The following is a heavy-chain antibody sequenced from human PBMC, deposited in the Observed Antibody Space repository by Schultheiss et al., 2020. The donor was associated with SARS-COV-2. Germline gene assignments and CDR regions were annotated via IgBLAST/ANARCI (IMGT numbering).Heavy chain of an antibody. V-gene: IGHV3-7*03. Sequence: GGSLRLSCVASGFTFSSYWMSWVRQAPGKGLEWVANIKQDGSEKYYVDSVKGRFTISRDNAKNSLYLQMNSLRAEDTAVYYCVSSRYQLLLLNPWGQGTRVTVSS. CDR2: IKQDGSEK. CDR3: VSSRYQLLLLNP. J-gene: IGHJ5*02. D-gene: IGHD2-2*01. CDR1: GFTFSSYW.